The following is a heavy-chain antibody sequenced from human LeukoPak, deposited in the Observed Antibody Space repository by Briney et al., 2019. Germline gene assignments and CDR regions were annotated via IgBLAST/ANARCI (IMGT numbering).Heavy chain of an antibody. V-gene: IGHV3-23*01. CDR2: ISGSGDYT. J-gene: IGHJ4*02. D-gene: IGHD3-10*01. CDR1: GFSFNTYG. Sequence: QPGGSLRLSCAASGFSFNTYGIHWVRQAPGKGLEWVSTISGSGDYTYYADSVKGRFTISRDNSKNTLYLQMNSLRAEDTAIYYCAKVTYGPGTYGAFDSWGQGTLVTVSS. CDR3: AKVTYGPGTYGAFDS.